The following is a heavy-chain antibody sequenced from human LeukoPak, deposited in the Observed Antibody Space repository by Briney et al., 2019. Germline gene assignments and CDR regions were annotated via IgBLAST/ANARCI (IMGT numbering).Heavy chain of an antibody. CDR2: IYHSGSI. CDR3: VGQHATNGYYFY. Sequence: SETLSLTCAVTGNSFSSGYYWGWIRQPPGKGLEWIGSIYHSGSIYYNPSLKSRVTISVDTSKNRFSLKLSSVTAADTAVYYCVGQHATNGYYFYWGQGALVIVSS. CDR1: GNSFSSGYY. D-gene: IGHD3-22*01. V-gene: IGHV4-38-2*01. J-gene: IGHJ4*02.